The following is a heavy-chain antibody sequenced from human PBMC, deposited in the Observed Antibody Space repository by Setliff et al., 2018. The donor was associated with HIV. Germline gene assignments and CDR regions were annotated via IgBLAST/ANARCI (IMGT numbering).Heavy chain of an antibody. V-gene: IGHV1-69*10. CDR3: ATAGEMATIGYSYYYMGV. J-gene: IGHJ6*03. CDR1: GGSFTSFA. D-gene: IGHD3-10*01. Sequence: SVKVFCKASGGSFTSFAISWVRQAPGQGLEWMGGIMSILRIANYAQKFQGRVTITADKSTRTAYMELSSLRSEDTAVYYCATAGEMATIGYSYYYMGVWGKGTTVTVSS. CDR2: IMSILRIA.